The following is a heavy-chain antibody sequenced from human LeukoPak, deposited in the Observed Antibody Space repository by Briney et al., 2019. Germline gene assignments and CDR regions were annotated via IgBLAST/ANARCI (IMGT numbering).Heavy chain of an antibody. V-gene: IGHV3-48*04. CDR2: ISSSSSTI. CDR1: GFPLSSHL. Sequence: GGPLRLSRAASGFPLSSHLENWLPQPTGKGLEWVSYISSSSSTIYYADSVKGRFTISRDNAKSSLSLQMNSLRAEDTAVYYCARDSFYASDSWGQGTLVTVSS. CDR3: ARDSFYASDS. D-gene: IGHD2-2*01. J-gene: IGHJ5*02.